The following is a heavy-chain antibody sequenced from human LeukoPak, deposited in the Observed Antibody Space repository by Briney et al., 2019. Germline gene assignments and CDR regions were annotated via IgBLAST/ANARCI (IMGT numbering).Heavy chain of an antibody. CDR1: GYSISIGYY. CDR3: ARERDGYNYLDY. Sequence: PSETLSLTCTVSGYSISIGYYWGWIRQPPGKGLEWIGNIYHSGNTYHNPSLKSRVTISVDTSKNQFSLKLSSVTAADTAVYYCARERDGYNYLDYWGQGTLVTVSS. J-gene: IGHJ4*02. V-gene: IGHV4-38-2*02. D-gene: IGHD5-24*01. CDR2: IYHSGNT.